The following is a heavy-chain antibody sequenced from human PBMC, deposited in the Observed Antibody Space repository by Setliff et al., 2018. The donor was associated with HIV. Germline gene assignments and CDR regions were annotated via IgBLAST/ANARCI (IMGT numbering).Heavy chain of an antibody. J-gene: IGHJ4*02. CDR3: ARDYGSGNYFSFDY. V-gene: IGHV1-69*13. D-gene: IGHD3-10*01. Sequence: GASVKVSCKASGGSFYTYAFTWVRQAPGQGLEWVGGIVPVFRTVNYAQKLQGRVTITADESTSTSYMELNSLTSDDTAVYYCARDYGSGNYFSFDYWGQGTLVTVSS. CDR2: IVPVFRTV. CDR1: GGSFYTYA.